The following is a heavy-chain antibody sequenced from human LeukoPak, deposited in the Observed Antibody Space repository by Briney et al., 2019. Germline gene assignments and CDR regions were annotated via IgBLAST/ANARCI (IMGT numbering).Heavy chain of an antibody. CDR1: GGSISSYY. Sequence: SETLSLTCTVSGGSISSYYWSWIRQPARKGLEWIGRIYTSGSTNYNPSLKSRVTMSVETSKNQFSLKLSSVTAADTAVYYCARGRYYYGTGTYTFDYWGQGTLVTVSS. D-gene: IGHD3-10*01. CDR2: IYTSGST. J-gene: IGHJ4*02. CDR3: ARGRYYYGTGTYTFDY. V-gene: IGHV4-4*07.